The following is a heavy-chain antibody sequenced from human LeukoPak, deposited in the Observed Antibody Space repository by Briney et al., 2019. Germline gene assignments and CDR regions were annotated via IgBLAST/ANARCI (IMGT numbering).Heavy chain of an antibody. D-gene: IGHD4-17*01. CDR1: GFTFSSYS. CDR3: ARDYYGDYALDY. CDR2: ISSSSSYI. J-gene: IGHJ4*02. Sequence: AGGSLRLSCAASGFTFSSYSMNWVRQAPGKGLEWVSSISSSSSYIYYADSVKGRFTISRDNAKNSLYLQMNSLRAEDTAVYYCARDYYGDYALDYWGQGTLVTVSS. V-gene: IGHV3-21*01.